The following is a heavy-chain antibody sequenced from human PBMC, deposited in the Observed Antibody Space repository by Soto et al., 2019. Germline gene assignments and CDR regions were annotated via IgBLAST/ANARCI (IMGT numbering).Heavy chain of an antibody. CDR3: ARDKARTPGYTYGIIIAY. V-gene: IGHV1-18*04. CDR1: GYTFTSYG. J-gene: IGHJ4*02. D-gene: IGHD5-18*01. CDR2: ISAYNGST. Sequence: ASVKVSCKASGYTFTSYGISWVRQAPGQGLEWMGWISAYNGSTNYAQKLQGRVTMTTDTSTSTAYMELRSLRSDDTAVYYCARDKARTPGYTYGIIIAYWGQGTLVTVSS.